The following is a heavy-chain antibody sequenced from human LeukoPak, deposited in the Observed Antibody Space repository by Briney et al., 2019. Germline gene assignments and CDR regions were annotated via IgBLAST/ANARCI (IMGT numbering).Heavy chain of an antibody. CDR1: GYTFTNYA. D-gene: IGHD3/OR15-3a*01. CDR2: INAGNGNT. V-gene: IGHV1-3*03. J-gene: IGHJ4*02. Sequence: ASVKVSCKTSGYTFTNYAVNWVRQAPGQRLEWRGWINAGNGNTKYSQEFQGRVTITRDTSATTAYMELSALGSEDMAVYYCARGIWTSHSVGYYFDSWGQGTLVTVSS. CDR3: ARGIWTSHSVGYYFDS.